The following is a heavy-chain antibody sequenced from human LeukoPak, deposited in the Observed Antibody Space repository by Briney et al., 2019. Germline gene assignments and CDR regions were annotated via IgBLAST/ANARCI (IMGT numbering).Heavy chain of an antibody. CDR3: AKAGVGYSYGLYYFDY. CDR1: GFTFSSYG. Sequence: GGSLRLSCAASGFTFSSYGMHWVRQAPGKGLEWVAVIWYDGSNKYYADSVKGRFTISRDNSKNTLYLQMNSLRAEDTAVYYCAKAGVGYSYGLYYFDYWGQGTLVTVSS. J-gene: IGHJ4*02. CDR2: IWYDGSNK. D-gene: IGHD5-18*01. V-gene: IGHV3-30*02.